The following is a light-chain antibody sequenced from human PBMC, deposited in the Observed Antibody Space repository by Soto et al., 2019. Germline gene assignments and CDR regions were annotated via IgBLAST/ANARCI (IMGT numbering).Light chain of an antibody. CDR3: QQRHMSPIT. CDR2: DAY. V-gene: IGKV3-11*01. Sequence: EIGLTQSPATLSVSPGERATLSCRASQSFRSLLAWYQQKPGQAPRLLIYDAYNRATGIPSRFSGSGSGTDFTLTISSLEPEDSAVYYCQQRHMSPITFGQGTRLEI. J-gene: IGKJ5*01. CDR1: QSFRSL.